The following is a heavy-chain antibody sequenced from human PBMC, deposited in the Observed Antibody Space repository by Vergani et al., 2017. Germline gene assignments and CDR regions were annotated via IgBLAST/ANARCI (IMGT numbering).Heavy chain of an antibody. CDR1: GGSINSHNYY. Sequence: QVQLQESGPGLVKPSQTLSLTCTVSGGSINSHNYYWSWIRQPAGKGLEWIGRIHTSGSTNYNPSLKSRVTMSEDTSKNQFSLNLTSVTAADTAVYFCAGDYYGSGGTGLSRGVNWFDPWGQGTLLTVSS. D-gene: IGHD3-10*01. CDR2: IHTSGST. J-gene: IGHJ5*02. CDR3: AGDYYGSGGTGLSRGVNWFDP. V-gene: IGHV4-61*02.